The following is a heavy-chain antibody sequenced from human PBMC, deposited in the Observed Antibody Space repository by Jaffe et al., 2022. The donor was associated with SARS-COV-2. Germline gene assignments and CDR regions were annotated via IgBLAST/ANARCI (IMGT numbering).Heavy chain of an antibody. CDR2: MYHSGST. V-gene: IGHV4-38-2*02. CDR1: GYSISSGYY. Sequence: QVQLQESGPGLVKPSETLSLTCTVSGYSISSGYYWGWIRQPPGKGLEWIGSMYHSGSTYYNPSLKSRVTISVDTSKNYFSVRLSSVTAADTAVYYCARGYSADGYFDYWGQGTLVTVSS. D-gene: IGHD5-12*01. CDR3: ARGYSADGYFDY. J-gene: IGHJ4*02.